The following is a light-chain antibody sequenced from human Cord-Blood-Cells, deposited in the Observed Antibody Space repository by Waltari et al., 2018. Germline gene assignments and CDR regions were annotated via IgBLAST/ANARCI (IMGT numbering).Light chain of an antibody. CDR1: SSDVGSYNL. V-gene: IGLV2-23*01. Sequence: QSALPPPAPVSGSPGQPSTTSCTGTSSDVGSYNLVPCYQQHPGKAPKLMIYEGSKRPSGVSNRFSGSKSGNTASLTISGLQAEYEADYYCCSYAGSWVFVGGTKLTV. J-gene: IGLJ3*02. CDR3: CSYAGSWV. CDR2: EGS.